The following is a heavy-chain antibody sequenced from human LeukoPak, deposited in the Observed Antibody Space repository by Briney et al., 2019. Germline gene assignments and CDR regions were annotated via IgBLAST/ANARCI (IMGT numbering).Heavy chain of an antibody. J-gene: IGHJ4*02. V-gene: IGHV1-69*05. CDR3: AREFSSYSSSWYGGYYFDY. CDR2: IIPIFGTA. CDR1: GGTFSSYA. Sequence: SVKVSCKASGGTFSSYAISWVRQAPGQGLEWMGGIIPIFGTANYAQKFQGRVTITTDESTSTAYMELSSLRSEDTAVYYCAREFSSYSSSWYGGYYFDYWGQGTLVTVSS. D-gene: IGHD6-13*01.